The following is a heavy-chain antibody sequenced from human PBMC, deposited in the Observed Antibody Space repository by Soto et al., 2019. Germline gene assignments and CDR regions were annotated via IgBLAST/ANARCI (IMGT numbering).Heavy chain of an antibody. J-gene: IGHJ6*02. CDR2: INHSGRT. V-gene: IGHV4-34*01. D-gene: IGHD3-10*01. CDR3: ARGVTMVRGVIHYYYYYGMDV. Sequence: SETLSLTCAVYCGSFSGYYWSWIRQPPGKGLEWIGEINHSGRTNYNPSLKSRVTISVDTSKKKFSLKLSSVTAADTAVYYCARGVTMVRGVIHYYYYYGMDVSGQGTTVTVSS. CDR1: CGSFSGYY.